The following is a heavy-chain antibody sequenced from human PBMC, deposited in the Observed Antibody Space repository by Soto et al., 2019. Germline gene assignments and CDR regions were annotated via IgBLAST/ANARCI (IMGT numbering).Heavy chain of an antibody. CDR1: GFTFRSYV. Sequence: QVQLVESGGGVVQPGTSLRLSCVGSGFTFRSYVIHWVRQAPGKGLEWVALTSYDGSNNFYGDSVKGRFTISRHNSRNTVELQMDSLRFEDPALYSCARWGTTGGLDVWGQGTLVSVSS. CDR3: ARWGTTGGLDV. V-gene: IGHV3-33*05. J-gene: IGHJ4*02. CDR2: TSYDGSNN. D-gene: IGHD3-16*01.